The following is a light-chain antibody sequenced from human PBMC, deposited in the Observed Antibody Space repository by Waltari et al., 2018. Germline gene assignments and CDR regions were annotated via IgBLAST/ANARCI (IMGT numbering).Light chain of an antibody. CDR1: QSVSRT. V-gene: IGKV3-20*01. CDR3: QKYGTLPAT. J-gene: IGKJ1*01. Sequence: EVMLTQSPGTLSLSPGERATLSCRASQSVSRTLAWYQQKPGQAPRLLIYDASRRATGIPYRFSGSGSGTDFSLTISRLEPEDVAVYYCQKYGTLPATFGQGTKVEIK. CDR2: DAS.